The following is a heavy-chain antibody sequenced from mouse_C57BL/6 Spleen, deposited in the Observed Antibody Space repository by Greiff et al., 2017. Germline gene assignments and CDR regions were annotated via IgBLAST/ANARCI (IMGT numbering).Heavy chain of an antibody. CDR2: IYPGDGDT. J-gene: IGHJ1*03. D-gene: IGHD2-4*01. CDR1: GYAFSSSW. V-gene: IGHV1-82*01. Sequence: SGPELVKPGASVKISCKASGYAFSSSWMNWVKQRPGKGLEWIGRIYPGDGDTNYNGKFKGKATLTADKSSSTAYMQLSSLTSEDSAVYFCARSSYYDYDAWYFDVWGTGTTVTVSS. CDR3: ARSSYYDYDAWYFDV.